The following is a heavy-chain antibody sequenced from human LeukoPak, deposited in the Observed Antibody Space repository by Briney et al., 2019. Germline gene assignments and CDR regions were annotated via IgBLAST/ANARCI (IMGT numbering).Heavy chain of an antibody. V-gene: IGHV3-33*01. D-gene: IGHD3-22*01. J-gene: IGHJ5*02. CDR3: ARESGYPDL. Sequence: GGSLRLSSAASGFTFSSYGMHWVRQAPGKGLEWVAVIWYDGNNKYYADSVKGRFTISRDNSKNTLYLQMNSLRAEDTAVYYCARESGYPDLWGQGTLVTVSS. CDR1: GFTFSSYG. CDR2: IWYDGNNK.